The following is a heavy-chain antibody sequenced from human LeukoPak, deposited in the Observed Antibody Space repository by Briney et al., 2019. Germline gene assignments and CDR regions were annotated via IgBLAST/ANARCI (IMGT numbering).Heavy chain of an antibody. CDR2: ISDSGGST. CDR3: ATHRAAIAVAGYFDY. Sequence: GGSLRLSCAASGFTFSSYAMSWVRQAPGKGLEWVSAISDSGGSTYYADSVKGRFTISRDNSKNTLYLQMNSLRAEDTAVYYCATHRAAIAVAGYFDYWGQGTLVTVSS. J-gene: IGHJ4*02. V-gene: IGHV3-23*01. D-gene: IGHD6-19*01. CDR1: GFTFSSYA.